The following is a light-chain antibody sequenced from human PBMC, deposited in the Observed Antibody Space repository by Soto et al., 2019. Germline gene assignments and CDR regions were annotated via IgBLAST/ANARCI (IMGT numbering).Light chain of an antibody. CDR2: DAS. J-gene: IGKJ4*01. CDR3: QQRSNWPRT. Sequence: IVLTQSPATVSLSPLEIATRSCRASQSVSSYLAWYQQKPGQAPRLLIYDASNRATGIPARFSGSGSGTDFTLTISSLEPEDFAVYYCQQRSNWPRTFGGGTKVDIK. CDR1: QSVSSY. V-gene: IGKV3-11*01.